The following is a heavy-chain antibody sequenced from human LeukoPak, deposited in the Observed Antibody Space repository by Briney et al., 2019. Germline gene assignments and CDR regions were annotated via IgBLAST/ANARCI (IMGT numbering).Heavy chain of an antibody. CDR1: GESFSGHY. J-gene: IGHJ4*02. CDR2: INHSGST. V-gene: IGHV4-34*01. CDR3: ARPRYGSGSLDS. D-gene: IGHD3-10*01. Sequence: PSETLSLTCAVYGESFSGHYWTWIRQPPGRGLEWIGEINHSGSTTSNPSLNNRVTISVDTSKNQFSLKLTSVTAADTAVYYCARPRYGSGSLDSWGQGTLSPSPQ.